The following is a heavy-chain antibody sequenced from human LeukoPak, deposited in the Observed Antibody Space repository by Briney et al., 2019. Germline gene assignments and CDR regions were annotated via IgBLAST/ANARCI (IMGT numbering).Heavy chain of an antibody. CDR1: GFTFSSYA. V-gene: IGHV3-30*02. CDR3: ARGPIAAAPLDP. J-gene: IGHJ5*02. Sequence: GGSLRLSCAASGFTFSSYAMSWVRQAPGKGLEWVAFIRYDGSNKYYADSVKGRFTISRDNSKNTLYLQMNSLRAEDTAVYYCARGPIAAAPLDPWGQGTLVTVSS. CDR2: IRYDGSNK. D-gene: IGHD6-13*01.